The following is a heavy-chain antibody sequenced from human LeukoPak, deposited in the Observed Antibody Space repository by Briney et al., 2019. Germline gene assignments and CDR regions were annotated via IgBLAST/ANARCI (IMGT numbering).Heavy chain of an antibody. V-gene: IGHV3-23*01. CDR3: AKGNGYSYGRYYFDY. CDR2: ITASGGNT. J-gene: IGHJ4*02. D-gene: IGHD5-18*01. CDR1: GFTFSSYA. Sequence: PGGSLRLSCAASGFTFSSYAMGWVRQAPGKGLERVSAITASGGNTYYADSVKGRFTISRDNSKNTLYLQVNSLGAEDTAVYYCAKGNGYSYGRYYFDYWGQGTLVTVSS.